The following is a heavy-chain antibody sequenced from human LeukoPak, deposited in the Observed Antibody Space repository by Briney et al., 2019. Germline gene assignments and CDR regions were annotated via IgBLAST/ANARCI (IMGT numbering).Heavy chain of an antibody. Sequence: GGSLRLSCAASGFTFSSYSMNWVRQAPGKGLEWVSSISSSSSYIYYADSVKGRFTISRDNAKNSPYLQMNSLRAEDTAVYYCARDLVRGAHRDYWGQGTLVTVSS. V-gene: IGHV3-21*01. CDR1: GFTFSSYS. J-gene: IGHJ4*02. D-gene: IGHD3-10*01. CDR3: ARDLVRGAHRDY. CDR2: ISSSSSYI.